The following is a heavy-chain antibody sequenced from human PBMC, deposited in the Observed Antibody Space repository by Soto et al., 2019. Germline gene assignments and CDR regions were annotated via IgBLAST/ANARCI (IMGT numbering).Heavy chain of an antibody. CDR3: ARHSLASRKYNWFDP. D-gene: IGHD3-3*02. V-gene: IGHV4-39*01. Sequence: PSETLTVTCTDSGDSIISSDFYWGWVRQPPGKGLEWIGSIFYLGSSYYNPSLKSRVTMSVDTSKNQFSLRLRSVTAADTALYFCARHSLASRKYNWFDPWGQGIMVTVSS. J-gene: IGHJ5*02. CDR2: IFYLGSS. CDR1: GDSIISSDFY.